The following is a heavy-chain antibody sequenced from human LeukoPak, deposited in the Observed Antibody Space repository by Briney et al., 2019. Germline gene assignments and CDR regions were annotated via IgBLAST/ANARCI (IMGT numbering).Heavy chain of an antibody. CDR3: AKEYDLIAVAYLFDP. CDR2: ISSTGGTT. D-gene: IGHD6-19*01. Sequence: GGSLRLSCAASGITFSSYGMSWVRQAPGKGLEWVSSISSTGGTTYYADSVKGRFTISRDNSKNTLYLQMNSLRAEDTAIYYCAKEYDLIAVAYLFDPWGQGTLVTVPS. V-gene: IGHV3-23*01. CDR1: GITFSSYG. J-gene: IGHJ5*02.